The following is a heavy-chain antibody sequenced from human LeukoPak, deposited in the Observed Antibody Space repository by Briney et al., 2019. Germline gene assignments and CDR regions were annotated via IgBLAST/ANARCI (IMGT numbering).Heavy chain of an antibody. CDR2: IYSGGST. V-gene: IGHV3-66*01. J-gene: IGHJ6*02. Sequence: GGSLRLSCAASGFTVSSNYMSWVRQAPGKGLEWVSVIYSGGSTYYADSVKGRFTISRDNSKNTLYLQMNSLRAEDTAVYYRARDRGYSWGYYYYGMDVWGQGTTVTVSS. CDR3: ARDRGYSWGYYYYGMDV. D-gene: IGHD5-18*01. CDR1: GFTVSSNY.